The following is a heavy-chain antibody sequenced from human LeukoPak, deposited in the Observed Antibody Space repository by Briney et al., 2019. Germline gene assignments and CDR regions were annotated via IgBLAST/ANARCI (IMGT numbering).Heavy chain of an antibody. Sequence: SETLSLSCAIYGGSFSAFHWTWIRQPPGKGLEWIGEINHSGTTSYNPSLKSRVTISIDTSKNGVFLKLSSVTAADATVYYCARGLGAGTFEIWGQGTMVTVSS. CDR2: INHSGTT. CDR1: GGSFSAFH. J-gene: IGHJ3*02. CDR3: ARGLGAGTFEI. D-gene: IGHD6-19*01. V-gene: IGHV4-34*01.